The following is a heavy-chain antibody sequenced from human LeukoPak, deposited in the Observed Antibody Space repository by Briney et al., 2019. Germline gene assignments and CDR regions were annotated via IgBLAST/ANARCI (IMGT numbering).Heavy chain of an antibody. J-gene: IGHJ4*02. Sequence: PSETLSLICTVSGGSITSHYWSWIRQPPGKGLEWIGYIYNSGGTNYNPSLKSRVTISVDTSKNQFSLKFNSVTAADTAVYYCARLGYSGSDFDYWGQGTLVTVSS. CDR1: GGSITSHY. V-gene: IGHV4-59*08. CDR3: ARLGYSGSDFDY. CDR2: IYNSGGT. D-gene: IGHD5-18*01.